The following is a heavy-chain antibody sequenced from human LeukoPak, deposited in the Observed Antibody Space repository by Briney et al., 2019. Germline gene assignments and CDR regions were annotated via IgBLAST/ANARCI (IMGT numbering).Heavy chain of an antibody. V-gene: IGHV4-59*08. CDR3: ARLYYDSYGMDV. Sequence: SETLPLTCTVSGGSISSYYWSWIRQPPGKGLEWIGYIYYSGSTNYNPSLKSRVTISVDTSKNQFSLKLSSVTAADTAVYYCARLYYDSYGMDVWGQGTTVTVSS. CDR2: IYYSGST. D-gene: IGHD3-3*01. CDR1: GGSISSYY. J-gene: IGHJ6*02.